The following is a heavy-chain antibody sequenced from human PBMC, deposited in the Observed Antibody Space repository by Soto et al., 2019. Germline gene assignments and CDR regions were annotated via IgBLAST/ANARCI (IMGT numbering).Heavy chain of an antibody. CDR2: IYHSGST. CDR1: GGSSSSSNW. Sequence: SETLSLTCAVSGGSSSSSNWWSWVRQPPGKGLEWIGEIYHSGSTNYNPSLKSRVTISVDKSKNQFSLKLSSGTAADTTVYYCARVTTYSGYEQGFSYYYGLDVGGRGTTVTVYS. CDR3: ARVTTYSGYEQGFSYYYGLDV. V-gene: IGHV4-4*02. D-gene: IGHD5-12*01. J-gene: IGHJ6*02.